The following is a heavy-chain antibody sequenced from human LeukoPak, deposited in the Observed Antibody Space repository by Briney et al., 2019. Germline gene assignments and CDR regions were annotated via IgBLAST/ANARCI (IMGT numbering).Heavy chain of an antibody. CDR3: ARQIAAAGTGWFDP. CDR2: IYYSGST. D-gene: IGHD6-13*01. V-gene: IGHV4-59*08. CDR1: GGSISSYY. Sequence: SETLSLTCTVSGGSISSYYWSWIRQPPGKGLEWIGYIYYSGSTNYNPSLKSRVTISVDTSKNQFSLKLSSVTAADTAVYYCARQIAAAGTGWFDPWGQGTLVTVSS. J-gene: IGHJ5*02.